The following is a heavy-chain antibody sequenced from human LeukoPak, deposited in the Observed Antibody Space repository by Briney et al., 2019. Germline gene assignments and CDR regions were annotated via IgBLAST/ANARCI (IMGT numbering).Heavy chain of an antibody. CDR1: GFNFSSYA. J-gene: IGHJ3*02. D-gene: IGHD1-1*01. CDR3: AKFVHIAFDI. V-gene: IGHV3-23*01. CDR2: ISGSGGST. Sequence: GGSLRLSCAASGFNFSSYAMSWVRQAPGKGLEWVSAISGSGGSTYYADSVKGRFTISRDNSKNTLYLQMNSLRAEDTAVYDCAKFVHIAFDIWGQGTMVTVSS.